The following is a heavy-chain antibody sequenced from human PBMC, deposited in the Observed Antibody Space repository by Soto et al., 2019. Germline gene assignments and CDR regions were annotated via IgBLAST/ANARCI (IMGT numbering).Heavy chain of an antibody. D-gene: IGHD4-17*01. V-gene: IGHV1-18*01. CDR3: ARVEDYGDYVLNFDY. CDR2: ISAYNGNT. J-gene: IGHJ4*02. Sequence: QVQLVRSGAEVKKPGASVKVSCKASGYTFTSYGISWVRQAPGQGLEWMGWISAYNGNTNYAQKLQGRVTMTTDTSTSTAYMELRSLRSDDTAVYYCARVEDYGDYVLNFDYWGQGTLVTVSS. CDR1: GYTFTSYG.